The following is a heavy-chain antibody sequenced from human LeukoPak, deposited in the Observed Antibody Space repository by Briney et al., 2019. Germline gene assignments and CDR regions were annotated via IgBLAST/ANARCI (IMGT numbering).Heavy chain of an antibody. CDR2: ISSSSSYI. CDR3: ARSQPSLPWGYFQH. CDR1: GFTFSSYS. D-gene: IGHD7-27*01. J-gene: IGHJ1*01. V-gene: IGHV3-21*04. Sequence: GGSLRLSCAASGFTFSSYSMNWVRQAPGKGLEWVSSISSSSSYIYYADSVKGRFTISRDNAKNSLYLQMNSLRAEDTAVYYCARSQPSLPWGYFQHWGQGTLVTVSS.